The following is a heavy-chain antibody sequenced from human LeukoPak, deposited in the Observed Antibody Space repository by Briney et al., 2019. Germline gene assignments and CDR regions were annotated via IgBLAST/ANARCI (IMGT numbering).Heavy chain of an antibody. V-gene: IGHV1-69*10. CDR1: GGTFSSYA. CDR2: IIPILGIA. CDR3: ARVVGTAMAKGGWFDP. D-gene: IGHD5-18*01. J-gene: IGHJ5*02. Sequence: SVKVSCKASGGTFSSYAISWVRQAPGQGLEWMGRIIPILGIANYAQKFQGRVTITADKSTSTAYMELSSLRSEDTAVYYCARVVGTAMAKGGWFDPWGQGTLVTVSS.